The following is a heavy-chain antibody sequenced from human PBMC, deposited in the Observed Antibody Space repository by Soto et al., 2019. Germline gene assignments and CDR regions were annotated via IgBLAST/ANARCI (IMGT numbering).Heavy chain of an antibody. J-gene: IGHJ4*03. CDR3: ARGGGYHDY. CDR1: CDSFSGYY. D-gene: IGHD1-26*01. Sequence: SETLSLTCTVSCDSFSGYYWNWIRQPPGKGLEWIGYINDSGSAHYNPSLKSRVTISVDTFKNQFSLYLTSVTAADTAVYYCARGGGYHDYWGRGTMVTVSS. CDR2: INDSGSA. V-gene: IGHV4-59*01.